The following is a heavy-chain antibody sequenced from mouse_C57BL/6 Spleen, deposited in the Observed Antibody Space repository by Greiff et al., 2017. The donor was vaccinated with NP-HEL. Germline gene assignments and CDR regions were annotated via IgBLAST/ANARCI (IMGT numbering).Heavy chain of an antibody. J-gene: IGHJ2*01. D-gene: IGHD3-2*02. CDR2: IYPGDGDT. CDR1: GYAFSSYW. CDR3: ARSEGQLRLRSYFDD. V-gene: IGHV1-80*01. Sequence: VQLVESGAELVKPGASVKISCTASGYAFSSYWMNWVKQRPGKGLEWIGQIYPGDGDTTYNGKFKGKATLTADKSSSTAYMQLSSLTSEDSAVYFCARSEGQLRLRSYFDDWGQGTTLTVSS.